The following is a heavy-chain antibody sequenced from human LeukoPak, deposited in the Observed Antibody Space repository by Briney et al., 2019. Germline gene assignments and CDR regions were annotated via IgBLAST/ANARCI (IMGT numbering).Heavy chain of an antibody. D-gene: IGHD3-22*01. V-gene: IGHV5-51*01. J-gene: IGHJ4*02. Sequence: GESLKISCKGSGYSFTSYWIGWVRQMPGKGLEWMGIIYPGDSDTRYSPSFQGQVTISADKSISTAYLQWSSLKASDTAMYYCARLEYYYDSSGYYFDYWGQGTPVTVSS. CDR1: GYSFTSYW. CDR2: IYPGDSDT. CDR3: ARLEYYYDSSGYYFDY.